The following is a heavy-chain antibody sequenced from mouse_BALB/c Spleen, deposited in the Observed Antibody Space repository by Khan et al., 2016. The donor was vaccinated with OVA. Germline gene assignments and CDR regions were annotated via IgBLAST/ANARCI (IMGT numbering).Heavy chain of an antibody. CDR2: VAPGSGST. CDR3: ARSRYYGNSLYALDY. Sequence: DLVKPGASVKLSCKASGYTFTSYWISWIKERPGQGLEWIGRVAPGSGSTSFNEMFKAKATLTIDTSSRTAYIQLSSLSSGDSAVYVCARSRYYGNSLYALDYWGQGTSVTVSS. V-gene: IGHV1S41*01. J-gene: IGHJ4*01. CDR1: GYTFTSYW. D-gene: IGHD1-1*01.